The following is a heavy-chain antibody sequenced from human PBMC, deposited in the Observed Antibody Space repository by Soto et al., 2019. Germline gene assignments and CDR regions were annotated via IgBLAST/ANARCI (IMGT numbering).Heavy chain of an antibody. V-gene: IGHV1-2*02. Sequence: QVQLVQSGAEVKPPGASVKVSCKASGYTFTGHYMHWVRQVSGRRLEFLGWLKPDNGGTYYAPKFQGSVTFTRDTSKTTAYREMSGLQSDDTAVYFCARDLCPLGSGSPCPTFGMDLWGQGTTVAVSS. J-gene: IGHJ6*02. CDR2: LKPDNGGT. CDR1: GYTFTGHY. CDR3: ARDLCPLGSGSPCPTFGMDL. D-gene: IGHD3-10*01.